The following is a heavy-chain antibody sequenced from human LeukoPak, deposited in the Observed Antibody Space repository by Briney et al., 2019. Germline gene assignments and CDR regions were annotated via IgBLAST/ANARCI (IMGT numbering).Heavy chain of an antibody. CDR3: ARGRTGTSYNWFDP. V-gene: IGHV4-31*03. D-gene: IGHD1-7*01. Sequence: SETLSLTCTVSGGSISSGGYYWSWIRQHPGKGLEWIGYIYYSGSTYYNPSLKSRVTISVDTSKNQFSLKLSSVTAADTAVYYCARGRTGTSYNWFDPWGQGTLVTVSS. CDR1: GGSISSGGYY. CDR2: IYYSGST. J-gene: IGHJ5*02.